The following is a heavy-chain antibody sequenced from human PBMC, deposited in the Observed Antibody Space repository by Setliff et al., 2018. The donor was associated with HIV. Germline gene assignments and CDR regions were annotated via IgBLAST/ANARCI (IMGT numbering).Heavy chain of an antibody. Sequence: SVKVSCKTSGGTFSSYAISWVRQAPGQGLEWMGGIIPMFDAPNYAQKFQGRVTITADESTSTAYMELSSLRSEDSAVYYCAIDVIGGWLRPMPDFWGPGTLVTVSS. CDR1: GGTFSSYA. D-gene: IGHD5-12*01. V-gene: IGHV1-69*13. J-gene: IGHJ4*02. CDR2: IIPMFDAP. CDR3: AIDVIGGWLRPMPDF.